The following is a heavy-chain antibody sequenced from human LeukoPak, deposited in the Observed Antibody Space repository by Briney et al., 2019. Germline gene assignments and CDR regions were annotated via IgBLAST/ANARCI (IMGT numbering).Heavy chain of an antibody. CDR1: GFTFSSYA. V-gene: IGHV3-30-3*01. Sequence: GGSLRLSCAASGFTFSSYAMHWVRQAPGKGLEWVAVISYDGSNKYYADSVKGRFTTSRDNSKNTLYLQMNSLRAEDTAVYYCAREGYYDILTGYTDYWGQGTLVTVSS. J-gene: IGHJ4*02. D-gene: IGHD3-9*01. CDR3: AREGYYDILTGYTDY. CDR2: ISYDGSNK.